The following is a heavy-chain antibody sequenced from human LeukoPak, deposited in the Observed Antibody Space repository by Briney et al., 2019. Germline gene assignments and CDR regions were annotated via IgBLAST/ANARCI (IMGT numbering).Heavy chain of an antibody. V-gene: IGHV4-38-2*02. CDR2: IYYRGST. D-gene: IGHD4-17*01. Sequence: SETLSLTCTVSGYSISSGYYWGWIRQPPGRGLEWIASIYYRGSTHYNPSLASLKSRVTMSVDTSKNQFSLKLSSVTAADTAVYYCARAVDYGDYLDYWGQGTLVTVSS. CDR3: ARAVDYGDYLDY. CDR1: GYSISSGYY. J-gene: IGHJ4*02.